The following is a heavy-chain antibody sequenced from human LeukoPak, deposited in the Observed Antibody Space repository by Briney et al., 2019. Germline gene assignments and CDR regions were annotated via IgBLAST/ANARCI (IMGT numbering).Heavy chain of an antibody. CDR1: GFTVSSNY. CDR2: IYSGGST. V-gene: IGHV3-53*01. J-gene: IGHJ4*02. CDR3: ARVRDDILTGYPPPDFDY. Sequence: GVSLRLSCAASGFTVSSNYMSWVRQAPGKGLEWVSVIYSGGSTYYADSVKGRFTISRDNSKNTLYPQMNSLRAEDTAVYYCARVRDDILTGYPPPDFDYWGQGTLVTVSS. D-gene: IGHD3-9*01.